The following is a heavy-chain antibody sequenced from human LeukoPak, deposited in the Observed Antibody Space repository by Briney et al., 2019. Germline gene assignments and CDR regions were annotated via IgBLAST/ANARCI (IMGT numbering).Heavy chain of an antibody. CDR1: GFTFSSYS. J-gene: IGHJ4*02. D-gene: IGHD2-15*01. V-gene: IGHV3-21*01. CDR2: ISTSSSYI. CDR3: ARDRTGKVVVAATISDY. Sequence: PGGSLRLSCAASGFTFSSYSMNSVRQAPGKGLEWVSSISTSSSYIYYAGSVKGRFTISRDNAKNSLYLQMNRMSGEDTAVYYCARDRTGKVVVAATISDYWGQGTLVTVSS.